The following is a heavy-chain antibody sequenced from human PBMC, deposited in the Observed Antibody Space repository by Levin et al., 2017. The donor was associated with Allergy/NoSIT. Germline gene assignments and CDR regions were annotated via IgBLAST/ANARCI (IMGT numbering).Heavy chain of an antibody. Sequence: GGSLRLSCAASGFTFDDYAMHWVRQAPGKGLEWVSGISWNSGSIGYADSVKGRFTISRDNAKNSLYLQMNSLRAEDTALYYCAKDVYYDSSGYYSYFDYWGQGTLVTVSS. CDR1: GFTFDDYA. CDR3: AKDVYYDSSGYYSYFDY. J-gene: IGHJ4*02. CDR2: ISWNSGSI. V-gene: IGHV3-9*01. D-gene: IGHD3-22*01.